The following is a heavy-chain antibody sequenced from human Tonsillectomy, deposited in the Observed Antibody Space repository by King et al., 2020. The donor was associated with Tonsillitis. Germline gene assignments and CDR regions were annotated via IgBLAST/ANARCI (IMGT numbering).Heavy chain of an antibody. D-gene: IGHD1-14*01. CDR1: GYTFTAYY. CDR3: ARASVITNYCFDF. CDR2: INPSGGST. J-gene: IGHJ4*02. Sequence: QLVQSGAEVKKPGASVKVSCKASGYTFTAYYVHWVRQAPGQGLEWMGIINPSGGSTSYALKFQGRVTMTRDTSTSTVYMELSSLRSEDTALYYCARASVITNYCFDFWGQGPLVTVSS. V-gene: IGHV1-46*01.